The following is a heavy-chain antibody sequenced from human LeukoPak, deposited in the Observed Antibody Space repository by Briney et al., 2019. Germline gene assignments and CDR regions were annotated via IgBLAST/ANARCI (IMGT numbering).Heavy chain of an antibody. CDR3: AKAVAAAGRFGFDP. Sequence: PSETLSLTCTVSGGSISTYYWSWIRQPPGKGLEWIGYIYNSGSTNYNPSLRSRVTISVDTSKNQFPLRLTSVTAADTAVYYCAKAVAAAGRFGFDPWGQGTLVTVSS. D-gene: IGHD6-13*01. CDR1: GGSISTYY. V-gene: IGHV4-59*01. CDR2: IYNSGST. J-gene: IGHJ5*02.